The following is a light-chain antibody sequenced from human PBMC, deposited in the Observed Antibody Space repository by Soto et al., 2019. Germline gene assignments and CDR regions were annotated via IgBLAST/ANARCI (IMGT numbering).Light chain of an antibody. CDR3: QQYHDYST. J-gene: IGKJ1*01. Sequence: DIQMTQSPSTLSASVGDRVTITCRASQFISSWLAWYQQKPGKAPKLLIYKASSLESGVPSRFSGSESGTEFTLTISSLQQDDSATYYCQQYHDYSTFGQGTKVEIK. CDR1: QFISSW. V-gene: IGKV1-5*03. CDR2: KAS.